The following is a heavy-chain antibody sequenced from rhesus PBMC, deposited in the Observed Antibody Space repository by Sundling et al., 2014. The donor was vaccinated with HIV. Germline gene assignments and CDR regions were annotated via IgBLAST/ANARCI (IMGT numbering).Heavy chain of an antibody. D-gene: IGHD5-24*01. J-gene: IGHJ4*01. CDR3: ARDWRSGGYSLQFFDF. V-gene: IGHV4-160*01. CDR2: ISGGSGST. CDR1: GASISSYW. Sequence: QVQLQESGPGLVKPSETLSLTCTVSGASISSYWWTWIRQSPGKGLEWIGFISGGSGSTNYNPSLKSRVAISTDTSKKQFSLTLTSVTAADTAVYYCARDWRSGGYSLQFFDFWAQGVLVTVSS.